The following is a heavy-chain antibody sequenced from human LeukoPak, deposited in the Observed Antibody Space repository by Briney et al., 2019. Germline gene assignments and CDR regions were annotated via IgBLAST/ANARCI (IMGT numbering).Heavy chain of an antibody. CDR1: GFTFSSYA. J-gene: IGHJ4*02. CDR2: ISGSGGST. V-gene: IGHV3-23*01. Sequence: SGGSLRLSCAASGFTFSSYAMSWVRQAPGKGLEWVSAISGSGGSTYYADSVKGRFTISRDNSKKTLYLQMNSLRAEDTAVYYCAKGLNSGSYWVPFDYWGQGTLVTVSS. D-gene: IGHD1-26*01. CDR3: AKGLNSGSYWVPFDY.